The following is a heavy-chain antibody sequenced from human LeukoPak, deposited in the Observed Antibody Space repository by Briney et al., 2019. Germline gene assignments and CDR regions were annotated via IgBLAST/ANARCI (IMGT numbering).Heavy chain of an antibody. D-gene: IGHD3-10*01. J-gene: IGHJ3*02. CDR1: GFTFSSYG. CDR2: IWYGGSNK. CDR3: ARGHQLLWFGELDDAFDI. Sequence: PGRSLRLSCAASGFTFSSYGMHWVRQAPGKGLEWVAVIWYGGSNKYYADSVKGRFTISRDNSKNTLYLQMNSLRAEDTAVYYCARGHQLLWFGELDDAFDIWGQGTMVTVSS. V-gene: IGHV3-33*08.